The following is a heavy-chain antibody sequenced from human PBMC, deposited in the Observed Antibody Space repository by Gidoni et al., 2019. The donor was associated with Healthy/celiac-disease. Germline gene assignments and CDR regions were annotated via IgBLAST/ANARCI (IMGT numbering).Heavy chain of an antibody. V-gene: IGHV1-69*04. Sequence: QVQLVQSGAEVKKPGSSVKVSCKASGGTFSSYAISWVRQAPGQGLEWMGRIIPILGIANYAQKFQGRVTITADKSTSTAYMELSSLRSEDTAVYYCARLDSSGYYEFDYWGQGTLVTVSS. D-gene: IGHD3-22*01. CDR2: IIPILGIA. CDR1: GGTFSSYA. J-gene: IGHJ4*02. CDR3: ARLDSSGYYEFDY.